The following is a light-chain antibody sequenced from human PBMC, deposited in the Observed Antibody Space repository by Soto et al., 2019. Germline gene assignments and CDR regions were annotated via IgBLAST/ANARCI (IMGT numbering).Light chain of an antibody. J-gene: IGKJ4*01. CDR1: QTISGW. CDR2: DAS. CDR3: LQYNSYSALT. V-gene: IGKV1-5*01. Sequence: DIQMTQSPSTLSASVGDTVTITCRASQTISGWLAWYQKRPGXAPNLLIFDASTLESGVPSRFSGSGSGTTVPFTISSLQSHDFDTYYCLQYNSYSALTVGRGTEVDI.